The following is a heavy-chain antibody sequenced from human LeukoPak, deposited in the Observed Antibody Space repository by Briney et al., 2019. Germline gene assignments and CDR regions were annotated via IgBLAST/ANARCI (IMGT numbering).Heavy chain of an antibody. D-gene: IGHD4-17*01. CDR1: GFTFSSYA. Sequence: GSLRLSCAASGFTFSSYAMSWVRQASGKGLEWVSGISGSGDRTYYADSVKGRFTISRDNSKNTLYLQMNSLRAEDTSVYYCAKVRYVDYWGQGTLVTVSS. CDR2: ISGSGDRT. CDR3: AKVRYVDY. V-gene: IGHV3-23*01. J-gene: IGHJ4*02.